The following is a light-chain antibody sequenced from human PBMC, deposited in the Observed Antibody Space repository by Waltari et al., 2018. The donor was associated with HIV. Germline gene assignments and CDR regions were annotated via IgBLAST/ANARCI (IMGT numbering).Light chain of an antibody. Sequence: GDRVTITCRESQSIDNFLNWYQQKPGKAPKLLIYGASRLQSGVPSRFSGSGSGTDFTLTVNSLQPEDFATYYCQQSYTTRWTFGLGTKVEMK. V-gene: IGKV1-39*01. CDR3: QQSYTTRWT. CDR2: GAS. CDR1: QSIDNF. J-gene: IGKJ1*01.